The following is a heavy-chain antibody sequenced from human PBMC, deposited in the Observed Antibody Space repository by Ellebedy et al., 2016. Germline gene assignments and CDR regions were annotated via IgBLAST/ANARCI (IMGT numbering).Heavy chain of an antibody. J-gene: IGHJ4*02. V-gene: IGHV4-30-4*01. Sequence: SETLSLXCTVTGASIISSDHYWSWIRQPPGKGLEWIGYIYHFGHSGSTYYKPSLKSRATISVDTSKNQFSLKLSSVTAADTAMYYCARVATGDWGQGTLVTVAS. CDR1: GASIISSDHY. D-gene: IGHD5-12*01. CDR2: IYHFGHSGST. CDR3: ARVATGD.